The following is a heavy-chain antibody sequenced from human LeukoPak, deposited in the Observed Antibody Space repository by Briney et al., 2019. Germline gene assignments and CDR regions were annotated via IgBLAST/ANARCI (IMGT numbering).Heavy chain of an antibody. CDR2: IKQDGSEK. D-gene: IGHD6-6*01. J-gene: IGHJ4*02. V-gene: IGHV3-7*01. Sequence: AGGSLRLSCAASGFTFSSYWMSWVRQAPGEGLEWVANIKQDGSEKYYVDSVKGRFTISRDNAKNSLYLQMNSLRAEDTAVYYCAASSSSVLYYFDYWGQGTLVTVSS. CDR1: GFTFSSYW. CDR3: AASSSSVLYYFDY.